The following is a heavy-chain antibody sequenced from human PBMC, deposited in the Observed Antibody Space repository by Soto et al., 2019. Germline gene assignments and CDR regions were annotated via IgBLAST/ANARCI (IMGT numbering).Heavy chain of an antibody. CDR3: AKRIGYSSGPCEY. J-gene: IGHJ4*02. CDR2: ISGSGGIT. Sequence: EVQLLESGGGLVQPGGSLRLSCAASGFTFSNYDMIWVRQAPGKGLEWVSVISGSGGITYYGDSVKGRFTISRDNSKNTQDMQMKGLKAEDTAGDNCAKRIGYSSGPCEYWGRGTLVTVSS. D-gene: IGHD5-18*01. CDR1: GFTFSNYD. V-gene: IGHV3-23*01.